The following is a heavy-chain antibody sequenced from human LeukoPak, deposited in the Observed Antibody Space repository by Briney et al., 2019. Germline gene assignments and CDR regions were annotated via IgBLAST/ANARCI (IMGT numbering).Heavy chain of an antibody. CDR2: ISSSSSYI. CDR1: GFTFNTYN. D-gene: IGHD1-26*01. V-gene: IGHV3-21*01. Sequence: GGSLRLSCAGSGFTFNTYNMNWVRQAPGKGLEWVSSISSSSSYIYYADSVRGRFTISRDNAKNSLYLQMNSLRAEDTAVYYCARPVGATTSNDAFDIWGQGTMVTVSS. CDR3: ARPVGATTSNDAFDI. J-gene: IGHJ3*02.